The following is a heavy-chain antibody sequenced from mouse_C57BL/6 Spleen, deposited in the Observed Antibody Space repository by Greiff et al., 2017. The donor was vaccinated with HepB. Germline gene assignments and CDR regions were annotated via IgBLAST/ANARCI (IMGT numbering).Heavy chain of an antibody. CDR3: ERLGWLRNYYAMDY. CDR2: IHPNSGST. CDR1: GYTFTSYW. Sequence: QVQLKQPGAELVKPGASVKLSCKASGYTFTSYWMHWVKQRPGQGLEWIGMIHPNSGSTNYNEKFKSKATLTVDKSSSTAYMQLSSLTSEDSAVYYCERLGWLRNYYAMDYWGQGTSVTVSS. V-gene: IGHV1-64*01. D-gene: IGHD2-2*01. J-gene: IGHJ4*01.